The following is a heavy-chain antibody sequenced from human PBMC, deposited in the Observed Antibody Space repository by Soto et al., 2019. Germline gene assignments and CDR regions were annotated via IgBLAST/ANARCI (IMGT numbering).Heavy chain of an antibody. CDR3: AREDGVVGSSSACDH. CDR1: GFTFSTYT. J-gene: IGHJ4*02. D-gene: IGHD1-26*01. CDR2: INGRINYV. V-gene: IGHV3-21*01. Sequence: EVQVVESGGGLVKPGGSLRLSCVFSGFTFSTYTMNWVRQAPGKGLEWVSSINGRINYVYYADSVKGRFTISRDNAKNSLSLQMNRLRAEHTAIYYCAREDGVVGSSSACDHWVLGTLVTVSS.